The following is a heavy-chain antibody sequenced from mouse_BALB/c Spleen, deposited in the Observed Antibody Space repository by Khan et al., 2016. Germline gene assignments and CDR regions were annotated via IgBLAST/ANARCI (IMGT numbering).Heavy chain of an antibody. D-gene: IGHD2-4*01. Sequence: EVQLQESGPGLVKPSQSLSLTCTVTGYSITSDYAWNWIRQFPGNKLEWMGYISCSGSTSYNPSLQSRISITRDTSKNQFFLQLNSVTTEDTATYYCARYDYDRGYFDYWGQGTTLTVSS. V-gene: IGHV3-2*02. CDR2: ISCSGST. CDR3: ARYDYDRGYFDY. CDR1: GYSITSDYA. J-gene: IGHJ2*01.